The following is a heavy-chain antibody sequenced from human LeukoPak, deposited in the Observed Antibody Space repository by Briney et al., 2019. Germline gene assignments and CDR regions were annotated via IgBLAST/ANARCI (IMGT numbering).Heavy chain of an antibody. V-gene: IGHV3-30*18. D-gene: IGHD6-6*01. CDR1: EFNLSDFG. CDR2: TSNDGSNK. Sequence: GGSLRLSCAASEFNLSDFGMHWVRQAPGKGLEWLAVTSNDGSNKYYADSVKGRFTISRDNSKNTLYLQMNSLRGEDTAVYYCAKDWARFDCWGQGTLVTVSS. J-gene: IGHJ4*02. CDR3: AKDWARFDC.